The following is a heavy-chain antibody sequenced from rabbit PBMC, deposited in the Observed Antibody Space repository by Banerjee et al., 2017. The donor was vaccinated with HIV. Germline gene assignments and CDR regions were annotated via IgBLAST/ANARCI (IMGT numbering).Heavy chain of an antibody. J-gene: IGHJ3*01. V-gene: IGHV1S45*01. CDR2: IDIGGGGST. CDR1: GFDFSSYG. Sequence: QEQLVESGGGLVQPGGSLKLSCKASGFDFSSYGVSWVRQAPGKGLEWIACIDIGGGGSTYYASWAKGRFTISKTSSTTVTLQMTSLTAADTATYFCARWSLAISISFWGQGTLVTVS. D-gene: IGHD2-1*01. CDR3: ARWSLAISISF.